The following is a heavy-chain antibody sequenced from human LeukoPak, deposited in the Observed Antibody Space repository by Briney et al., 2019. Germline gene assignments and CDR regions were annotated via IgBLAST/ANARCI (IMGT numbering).Heavy chain of an antibody. CDR1: GDSISNYY. D-gene: IGHD1-1*01. CDR3: ARDRELGY. V-gene: IGHV4-59*01. J-gene: IGHJ4*02. Sequence: SETLSLTCSVAGDSISNYYWSWIRQPPGKGLEWTGWSYHRGSTSYNPSLKSRVAISVDTSKNQFSLRLTSVTAADTAVYYCARDRELGYWGQGTLVTVSS. CDR2: SYHRGST.